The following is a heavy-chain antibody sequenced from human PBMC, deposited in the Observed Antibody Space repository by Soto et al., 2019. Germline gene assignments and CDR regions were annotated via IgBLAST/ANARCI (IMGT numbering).Heavy chain of an antibody. CDR1: GGTFSSYA. J-gene: IGHJ6*02. CDR2: IIPIFGTA. Sequence: QVQLVQSGAEVKKPGSSVKVSCKASGGTFSSYAISWVRQAPGQGLEWMGGIIPIFGTANSPQKFPGRVTITADESTSTAYMELSSLRSEDTAVYYCAGKGRRGEITYGMDVWGQGTTVTVAS. D-gene: IGHD3-10*01. V-gene: IGHV1-69*12. CDR3: AGKGRRGEITYGMDV.